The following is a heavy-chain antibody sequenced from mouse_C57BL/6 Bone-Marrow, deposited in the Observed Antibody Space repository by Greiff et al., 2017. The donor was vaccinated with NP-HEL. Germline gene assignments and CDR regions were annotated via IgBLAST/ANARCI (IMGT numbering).Heavy chain of an antibody. CDR1: GYTFTSYW. CDR3: AFYYDNYHWYFDV. V-gene: IGHV1-69*01. Sequence: QVQLQQPGAELVMPGASVKLSCKASGYTFTSYWMHWVKQRPGQGLEWIGEIDPSDSYTNYNQKFKGKSTLTVDKSSSTAYMQLSSLTSEDSAVYDCAFYYDNYHWYFDVGGTGTTVTVSS. D-gene: IGHD2-1*01. CDR2: IDPSDSYT. J-gene: IGHJ1*03.